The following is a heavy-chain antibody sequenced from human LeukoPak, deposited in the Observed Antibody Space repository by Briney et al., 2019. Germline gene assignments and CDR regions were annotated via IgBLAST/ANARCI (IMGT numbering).Heavy chain of an antibody. CDR1: GGSFSGHY. J-gene: IGHJ4*01. Sequence: SETLSLTCAVYGGSFSGHYWSWIRQPPGKGLEWIGESNHRGNTNYNPSLKSRVTISVDTSKNQFSLKLSSVTAADTAVYYCARDPKWAFGGLNGGDFDYWSQGTLVTVSS. V-gene: IGHV4-34*01. CDR3: ARDPKWAFGGLNGGDFDY. CDR2: SNHRGNT. D-gene: IGHD3-16*01.